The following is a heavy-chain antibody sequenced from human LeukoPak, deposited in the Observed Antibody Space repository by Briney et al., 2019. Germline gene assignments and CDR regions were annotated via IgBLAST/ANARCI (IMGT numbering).Heavy chain of an antibody. CDR1: GGTFSSYA. D-gene: IGHD1-26*01. CDR2: NIPIFGTA. V-gene: IGHV1-69*13. J-gene: IGHJ6*03. Sequence: ASVKVSCKASGGTFSSYAISWVRQAPGQGLEWMGGNIPIFGTANYAQKFQGRVTITADESTSTAYMELSSLRSEDTAVYYCARGSFVGATTRSLYYYYYMDVWGKGTTVTVSS. CDR3: ARGSFVGATTRSLYYYYYMDV.